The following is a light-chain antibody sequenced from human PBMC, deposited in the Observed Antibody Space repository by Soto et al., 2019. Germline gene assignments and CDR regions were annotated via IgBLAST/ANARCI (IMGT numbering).Light chain of an antibody. J-gene: IGLJ7*01. V-gene: IGLV2-14*01. CDR3: SSFSSSNSDV. CDR2: DVN. CDR1: SSDVGGSDY. Sequence: QSALTQPASVSGSPGQSITISCIGTSSDVGGSDYVSWYQQHPGKAPKVVMFDVNNRPSGVSNRFSGSKSANTASLTISALQTEDEADYYCSSFSSSNSDVFGTGTQLTVL.